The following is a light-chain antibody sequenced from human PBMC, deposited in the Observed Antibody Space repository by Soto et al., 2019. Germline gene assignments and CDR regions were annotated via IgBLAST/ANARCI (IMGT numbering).Light chain of an antibody. CDR3: TSYTTSRTWV. CDR2: EVS. Sequence: QSALTQPASVSGSPGQSVTISCTGTGSDIGGYDFVSWSQQVHPGKAPKLLIYEVSFRPSGVSDRFSGSKSGNTASLTISGLQAEDEGAYYCTSYTTSRTWVFGGGTKVTVL. V-gene: IGLV2-14*01. CDR1: GSDIGGYDF. J-gene: IGLJ3*02.